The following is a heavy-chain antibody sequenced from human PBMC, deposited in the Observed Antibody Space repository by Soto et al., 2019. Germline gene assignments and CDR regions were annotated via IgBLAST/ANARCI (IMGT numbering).Heavy chain of an antibody. CDR2: INHRGST. CDR3: ARDPYYYYSSGYYERGDY. D-gene: IGHD3-22*01. Sequence: QVQLQQWGAGLLKPSETLSLTCAVYGGSFSGYYWSWIRQPPGKGLEWIGEINHRGSTNYNPSLKSRVTISVDTSKNQFSLKLSSVTAADTAVYYCARDPYYYYSSGYYERGDYWGQGTLVTVSS. V-gene: IGHV4-34*01. CDR1: GGSFSGYY. J-gene: IGHJ4*02.